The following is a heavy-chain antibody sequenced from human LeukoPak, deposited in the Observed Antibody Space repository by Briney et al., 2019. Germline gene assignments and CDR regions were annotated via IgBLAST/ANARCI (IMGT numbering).Heavy chain of an antibody. CDR1: GFSFSTYA. D-gene: IGHD5-18*01. V-gene: IGHV3-23*01. Sequence: GGSLRLSCSASGFSFSTYAMSWARQAPGKGLEWVSAVNARGYSTYYADSVKGRFTISRDNSKNTVFLQMSSLRVEDTAVYYCAKGYSYGIDHWGQGTLVTVSS. J-gene: IGHJ4*02. CDR2: VNARGYST. CDR3: AKGYSYGIDH.